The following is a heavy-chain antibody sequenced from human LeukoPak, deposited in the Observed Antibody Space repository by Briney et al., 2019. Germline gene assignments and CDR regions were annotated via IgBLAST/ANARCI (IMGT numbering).Heavy chain of an antibody. CDR1: GFTFSSYA. CDR3: AKVGVAGNHFDY. D-gene: IGHD6-19*01. Sequence: PGGSLRLSCAASGFTFSSYAISWVRQAPGKGLEWVSAISGSGGSTYYADSVKGRFTISRDNSKNTLYLQMNSLRAEDTAVYYCAKVGVAGNHFDYWGQGTLVTVSS. V-gene: IGHV3-23*01. CDR2: ISGSGGST. J-gene: IGHJ4*02.